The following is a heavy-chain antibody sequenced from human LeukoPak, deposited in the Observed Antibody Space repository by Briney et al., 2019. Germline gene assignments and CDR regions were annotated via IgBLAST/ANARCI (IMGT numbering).Heavy chain of an antibody. Sequence: SVKVSCKASGGTFSSYAISWVRQAPGQGLEWMGRIIPILGIANYAQKFQGRVTITADKSTSAAYMELSSLRSEDTAVYYCARDKAMAASFDYWGQGTLVTVSS. CDR3: ARDKAMAASFDY. CDR2: IIPILGIA. V-gene: IGHV1-69*04. CDR1: GGTFSSYA. J-gene: IGHJ4*02. D-gene: IGHD5-18*01.